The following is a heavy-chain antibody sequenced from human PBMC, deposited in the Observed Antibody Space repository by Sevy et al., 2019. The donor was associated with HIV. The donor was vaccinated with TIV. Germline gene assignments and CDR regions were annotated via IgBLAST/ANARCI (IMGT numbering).Heavy chain of an antibody. CDR2: ISAYNGNT. CDR3: ARDGGLLWFGELDY. D-gene: IGHD3-10*01. CDR1: GYTFTSYG. J-gene: IGHJ4*02. Sequence: ASVKVSCKASGYTFTSYGISWVRQAPGQGLEWMGWISAYNGNTNYAQKLQGRVTMTTDTSTSTAYTELRSLRSDDTAVYYCARDGGLLWFGELDYWGQGTLVTVSS. V-gene: IGHV1-18*01.